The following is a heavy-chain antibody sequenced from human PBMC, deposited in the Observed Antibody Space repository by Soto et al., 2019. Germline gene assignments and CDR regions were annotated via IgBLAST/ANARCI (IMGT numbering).Heavy chain of an antibody. Sequence: EVQLVESGGGLVQPGGSLRLSCAASGFTFSNYWMHWVRQAPGKGLVWVSRINSDGSSTTYADSVKGRFTISRDNAKNTLYLQMTSLRAEDTAVYYCGRVGGGPEDGYRGYWGQGALVTVSS. CDR1: GFTFSNYW. J-gene: IGHJ4*02. V-gene: IGHV3-74*01. CDR2: INSDGSST. CDR3: GRVGGGPEDGYRGY. D-gene: IGHD5-12*01.